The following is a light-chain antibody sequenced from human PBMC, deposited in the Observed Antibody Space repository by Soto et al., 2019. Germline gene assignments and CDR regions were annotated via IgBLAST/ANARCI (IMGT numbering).Light chain of an antibody. CDR3: QQYGSSPPYT. J-gene: IGKJ2*01. Sequence: ELVLTQSPGTLSLSPGERATLSCRASQSVGNNYLAWYQQKPGQAPRLLIYGASIRASDIPGRFSGSGSATDFTLTISRLEPEDVAVYYCQQYGSSPPYTVGQGTKMEIK. V-gene: IGKV3-20*01. CDR2: GAS. CDR1: QSVGNNY.